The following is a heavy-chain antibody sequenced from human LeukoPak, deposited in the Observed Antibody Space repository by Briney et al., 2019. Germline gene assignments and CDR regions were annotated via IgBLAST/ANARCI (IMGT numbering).Heavy chain of an antibody. CDR3: ARVYGYLNWFDP. D-gene: IGHD5-18*01. CDR2: ISAYNGNT. CDR1: GYTFTSYG. J-gene: IGHJ5*02. V-gene: IGHV1-18*01. Sequence: ASVKVSCKASGYTFTSYGISWVRQAPGQGLEWMGWISAYNGNTHYAQKLQGRVTMTTDTSTSTVYMELRSLRSDDTAVYYCARVYGYLNWFDPWGQGTLVTVSS.